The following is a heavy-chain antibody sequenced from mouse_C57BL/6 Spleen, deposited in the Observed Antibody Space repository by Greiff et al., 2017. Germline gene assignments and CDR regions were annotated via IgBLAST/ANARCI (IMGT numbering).Heavy chain of an antibody. CDR3: AKIYYGYDRGPFDY. Sequence: QVQLQQSGAELVKPGASVKISCKASGYAFSSYWMNWVKQRPGKGLEWIGQIYPGDGDTNYNGKFKGKATLTADKSSSTAYMQLSSLTSEDSAVYFCAKIYYGYDRGPFDYWGQGTTLTVSS. J-gene: IGHJ2*01. D-gene: IGHD2-2*01. CDR2: IYPGDGDT. CDR1: GYAFSSYW. V-gene: IGHV1-80*01.